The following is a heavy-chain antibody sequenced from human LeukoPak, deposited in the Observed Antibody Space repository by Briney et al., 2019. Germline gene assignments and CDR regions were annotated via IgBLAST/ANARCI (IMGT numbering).Heavy chain of an antibody. Sequence: GASVKVSCKASGYTFTSYDINWVRQATGQGLEWMGWMNPNSGNTGYAQKFQGRVTMTRNTSISTAYMERSSLRSEDTAVYYCARAGRWQQLLGYWGQGTLVTVSS. CDR3: ARAGRWQQLLGY. D-gene: IGHD5-24*01. CDR2: MNPNSGNT. V-gene: IGHV1-8*01. J-gene: IGHJ4*02. CDR1: GYTFTSYD.